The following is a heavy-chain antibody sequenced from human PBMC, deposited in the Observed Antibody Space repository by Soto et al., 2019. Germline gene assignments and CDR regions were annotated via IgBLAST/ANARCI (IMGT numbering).Heavy chain of an antibody. CDR3: ARDVASGWSSETYFDY. D-gene: IGHD6-19*01. CDR1: GLPFTSSA. Sequence: GGSVKGSLKASGLPFTSSALQWVRQARGQRLEWIGWIVVGSGNTNYAQKFQERVTMTTDTSTSTAYMELRSLRSDDTAVYYCARDVASGWSSETYFDYWGQGTLVTVSS. V-gene: IGHV1-58*01. CDR2: IVVGSGNT. J-gene: IGHJ4*02.